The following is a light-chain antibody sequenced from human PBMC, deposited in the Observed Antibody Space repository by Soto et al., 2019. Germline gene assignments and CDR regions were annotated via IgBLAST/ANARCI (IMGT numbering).Light chain of an antibody. CDR2: EVS. CDR1: SSDVGSYNR. J-gene: IGLJ2*01. CDR3: SSYTSSSTVV. Sequence: QSALTQPPSVSGSPGQSVTISCTGTSSDVGSYNRVSWYQQPPGTAPKLMIYEVSNRPSGVPDRFSGSKSGNTASLTISGLQAEHEADYYCSSYTSSSTVVFGGGTKLTVL. V-gene: IGLV2-18*02.